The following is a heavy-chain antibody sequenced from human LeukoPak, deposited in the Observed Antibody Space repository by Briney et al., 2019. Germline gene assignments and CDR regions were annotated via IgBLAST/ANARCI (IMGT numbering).Heavy chain of an antibody. D-gene: IGHD7-27*01. V-gene: IGHV1-69*13. Sequence: ASVKVSCKASGGTFSSYAISWVRQAPGRGLEWMGGIIPIFGTANYAQKFQGRVTITADESTSTAYMELSSLRSEDTAVYYCARDNLGRFDPWGQGTLVTVSS. J-gene: IGHJ5*02. CDR2: IIPIFGTA. CDR1: GGTFSSYA. CDR3: ARDNLGRFDP.